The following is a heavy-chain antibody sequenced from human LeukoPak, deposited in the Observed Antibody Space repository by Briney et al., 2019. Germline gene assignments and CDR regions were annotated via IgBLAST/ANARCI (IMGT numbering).Heavy chain of an antibody. Sequence: GGSLRLSCAASGFTFSDYYMSWIRQAPGKGLEWVSYISSSGSTIYYADSVKGRFTISRDDPHNTLYLQMNSLRAEDTAVYFCARGGVDYYGSGTYYLMYYFDYWGQGALVTVSS. J-gene: IGHJ4*02. V-gene: IGHV3-11*01. CDR1: GFTFSDYY. CDR2: ISSSGSTI. CDR3: ARGGVDYYGSGTYYLMYYFDY. D-gene: IGHD3-10*01.